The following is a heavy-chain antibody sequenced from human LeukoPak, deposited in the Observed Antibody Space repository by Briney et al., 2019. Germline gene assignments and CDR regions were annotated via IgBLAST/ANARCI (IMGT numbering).Heavy chain of an antibody. CDR2: IYYSGLT. CDR3: ARDRGTWNDDGFDY. CDR1: GGSVSSSSYY. J-gene: IGHJ4*02. Sequence: SETLSLTCTVSGGSVSSSSYYWAWIRQPPGKGLEWIGSIYYSGLTNYSPSLKSRVTISLDTSKNQFSLKLSSVTAADTAVYYCARDRGTWNDDGFDYWGQGTLVTVSS. D-gene: IGHD1-1*01. V-gene: IGHV4-39*07.